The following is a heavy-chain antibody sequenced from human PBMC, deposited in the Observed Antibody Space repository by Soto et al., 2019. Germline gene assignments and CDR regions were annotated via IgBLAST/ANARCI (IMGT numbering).Heavy chain of an antibody. CDR3: VKDGVARNGNWDWFDP. Sequence: EVELLESGGGLVQPGGSVRLSCAASGFTFRNYAMSWVRQAPGKGLEWVSSIHGEGAGSFYADAVKGRFTVSRDDSKETRYHQMSSLRVDDTAVYYCVKDGVARNGNWDWFDPWGQGTLVTVAS. V-gene: IGHV3-23*01. CDR1: GFTFRNYA. D-gene: IGHD6-19*01. J-gene: IGHJ5*02. CDR2: IHGEGAGS.